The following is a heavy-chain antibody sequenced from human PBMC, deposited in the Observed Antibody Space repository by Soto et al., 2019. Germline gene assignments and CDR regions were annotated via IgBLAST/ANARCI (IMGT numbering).Heavy chain of an antibody. CDR1: GGSISYYY. CDR2: IYPSGST. J-gene: IGHJ5*02. CDR3: ARDRTAAGPSNWFDP. Sequence: SETLSLTCTVSGGSISYYYWSWIRQSAGKGLEWIGRIYPSGSTNYNPSLKGRVTMSVDTSDNQFSLNLGSVTAADTAVYYCARDRTAAGPSNWFDPWGQGTLVTVSS. D-gene: IGHD6-13*01. V-gene: IGHV4-4*07.